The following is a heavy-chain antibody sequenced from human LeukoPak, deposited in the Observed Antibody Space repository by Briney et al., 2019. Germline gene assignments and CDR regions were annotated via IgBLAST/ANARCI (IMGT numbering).Heavy chain of an antibody. CDR3: ARSLPYGTTWYGRSDV. J-gene: IGHJ4*02. D-gene: IGHD6-13*01. CDR1: GFPFNAYW. V-gene: IGHV3-7*03. CDR2: IRQDGDTK. Sequence: PGGSLRLSCAASGFPFNAYWMTWVRQAPGKGLEWVANIRQDGDTKYYVDSVKGRFTISRDNAMNSLYLQMNSLRAEDTAIYYCARSLPYGTTWYGRSDVWGQGTLVTVSS.